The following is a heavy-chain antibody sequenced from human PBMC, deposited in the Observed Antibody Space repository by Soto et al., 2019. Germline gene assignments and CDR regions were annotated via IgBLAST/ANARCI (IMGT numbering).Heavy chain of an antibody. CDR2: NYWDDDK. D-gene: IGHD3-16*01. V-gene: IGHV2-5*02. CDR1: GFSLTETGMG. Sequence: QITLKESGPTLVKPTQTLTLTCTFSGFSLTETGMGVAWIRQLPGKALERLALNYWDDDKRYSPSVNRRLTISKGASKRQVGLTKTNVDAVDTGTYYCAHRRYGNFDSWGQGTLVTVSS. CDR3: AHRRYGNFDS. J-gene: IGHJ4*02.